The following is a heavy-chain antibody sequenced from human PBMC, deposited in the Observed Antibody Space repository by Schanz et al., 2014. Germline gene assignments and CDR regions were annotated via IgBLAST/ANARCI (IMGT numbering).Heavy chain of an antibody. J-gene: IGHJ3*02. CDR1: GFTFSYYY. CDR2: ISRSGDTL. V-gene: IGHV3-11*01. D-gene: IGHD2-2*01. Sequence: QVQLVESGGGLVKPGGSLRLSCAASGFTFSYYYMSWIRQAPGKGLEWVAYISRSGDTLYYADSVKGRFTISRDNARNSLHLQMNSLRAEDTAVYYCPSAGYLLPAASPDVSDMWGQGTMVTFSS. CDR3: PSAGYLLPAASPDVSDM.